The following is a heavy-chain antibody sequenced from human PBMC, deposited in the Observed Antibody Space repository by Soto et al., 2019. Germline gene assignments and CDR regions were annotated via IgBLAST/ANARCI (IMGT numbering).Heavy chain of an antibody. D-gene: IGHD2-2*01. CDR2: ISAYNGNT. CDR1: GYTFTSYG. J-gene: IGHJ4*02. V-gene: IGHV1-18*01. CDR3: ARRYCSSTSCYASSGWPFDY. Sequence: ASVKVSCKASGYTFTSYGISWVRQAPGQGLEWMGWISAYNGNTNYAQKLQGRVTMTTDTSTSTAYMELRSLRSDDTAVYYFARRYCSSTSCYASSGWPFDYWGQGTLVTVSS.